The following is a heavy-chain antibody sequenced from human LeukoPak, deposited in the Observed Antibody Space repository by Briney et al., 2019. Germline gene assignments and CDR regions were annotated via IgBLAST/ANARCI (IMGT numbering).Heavy chain of an antibody. CDR3: ARANTYHYDSSGYSVDY. V-gene: IGHV3-74*01. CDR2: INSDGSST. J-gene: IGHJ4*02. D-gene: IGHD3-22*01. Sequence: GGSLRLSCAASGFTFSSYWMHWVRQAPGKGLVWVSRINSDGSSTSYADSVKGRFTFSRDNAKNTLSLQMNSLRAGDTAVYYCARANTYHYDSSGYSVDYWGQGTLVTVSS. CDR1: GFTFSSYW.